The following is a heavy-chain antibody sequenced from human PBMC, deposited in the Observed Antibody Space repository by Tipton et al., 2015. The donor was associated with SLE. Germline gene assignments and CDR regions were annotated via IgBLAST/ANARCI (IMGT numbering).Heavy chain of an antibody. CDR2: INHSRST. CDR3: AKTPKLRSYAFDI. D-gene: IGHD3-3*01. V-gene: IGHV4-34*01. CDR1: GGSFSGYY. J-gene: IGHJ3*02. Sequence: TLSLTCAVYGGSFSGYYWNWIRQPPGKRLEWIGEINHSRSTNYSPSLKSRVTISVDTSKNQFSLKLSSVTAADTAVYYCAKTPKLRSYAFDIWGQGTLVTVSS.